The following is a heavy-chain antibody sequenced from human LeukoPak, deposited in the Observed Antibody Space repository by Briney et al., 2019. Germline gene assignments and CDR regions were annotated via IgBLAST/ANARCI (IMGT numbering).Heavy chain of an antibody. D-gene: IGHD3-9*01. CDR1: GGSINNNKW. Sequence: SGTLSPTCAVSGGSINNNKWWNWVRQPPGKGLEWIGEIHPSGSTHYNPSLKSRLSISIDKSNDQVSLKLSSVTAADTAVYYCATYHDISSGYTFDSWGQGTLVTVSS. V-gene: IGHV4-4*02. CDR3: ATYHDISSGYTFDS. J-gene: IGHJ4*02. CDR2: IHPSGST.